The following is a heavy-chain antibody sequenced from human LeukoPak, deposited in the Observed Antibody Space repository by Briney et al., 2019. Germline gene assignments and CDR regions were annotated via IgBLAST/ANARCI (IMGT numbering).Heavy chain of an antibody. J-gene: IGHJ4*02. CDR3: AKDRGQQLVLDY. CDR1: GFTFSSYG. V-gene: IGHV3-33*06. Sequence: GRSLRLSCAASGFTFSSYGMHWVRQAPGKGLEWVAVIWYDGSNKYYADSVKGRFTISRDNSKNTLYLQMNSLRAEDTAVYYCAKDRGQQLVLDYWGQGTLATVSS. D-gene: IGHD6-13*01. CDR2: IWYDGSNK.